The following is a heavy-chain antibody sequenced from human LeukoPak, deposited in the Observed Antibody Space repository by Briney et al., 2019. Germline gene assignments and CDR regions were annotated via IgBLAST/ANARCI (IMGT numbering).Heavy chain of an antibody. CDR2: ISSSSSYI. V-gene: IGHV3-21*01. J-gene: IGHJ4*02. CDR1: GFTFSSYS. Sequence: PGGSLRLSCAASGFTFSSYSMNWVRQAPWKGLEWVSSISSSSSYIYYADSVKGRFTISRDNAKNSLYLQMNSLRAEDTAAYYCARGRPGFYFDYWGQGTLVTVSS. CDR3: ARGRPGFYFDY. D-gene: IGHD6-25*01.